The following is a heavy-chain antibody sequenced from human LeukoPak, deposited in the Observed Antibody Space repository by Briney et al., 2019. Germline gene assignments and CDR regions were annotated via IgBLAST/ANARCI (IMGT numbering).Heavy chain of an antibody. CDR3: ARGLVVVTAPRLG. D-gene: IGHD2-21*02. J-gene: IGHJ4*02. V-gene: IGHV1-2*02. CDR2: INPDSGGT. Sequence: GASVTVSYKASVYTFTGFHMHWVRQAPGQGLEGVGWINPDSGGTNYAQKFQGRVTMTRDTSISTAYMELSRLSSDDTAVYYCARGLVVVTAPRLGWGQGTLVIVSS. CDR1: VYTFTGFH.